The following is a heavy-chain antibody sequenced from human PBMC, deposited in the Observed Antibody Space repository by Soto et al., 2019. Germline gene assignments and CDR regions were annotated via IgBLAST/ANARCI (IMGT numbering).Heavy chain of an antibody. Sequence: GGSLRLSCAASGFTFSSYGMHWVRQAPGKGLEWVAVISYDGSNKYYADSVKGRFTISRDNSKNTLYLQMNSLRAEDTAVHYCAKPITIFDYYYYGMDVWGQGTTVTVSS. CDR1: GFTFSSYG. CDR2: ISYDGSNK. CDR3: AKPITIFDYYYYGMDV. D-gene: IGHD3-3*01. J-gene: IGHJ6*02. V-gene: IGHV3-30*18.